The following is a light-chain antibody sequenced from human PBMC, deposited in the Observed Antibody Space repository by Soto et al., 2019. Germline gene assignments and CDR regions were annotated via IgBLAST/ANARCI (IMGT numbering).Light chain of an antibody. CDR2: GAS. CDR1: QSAGSK. CDR3: QQYNNWPLT. J-gene: IGKJ4*01. V-gene: IGKV3D-15*01. Sequence: ELVMTQSPATLSVSPGERATLSCRASQSAGSKLAWYQQKPGQALRLLIYGASTRATGIPARFSGSGSGTEFTLTISSLQSEDFAVYYCQQYNNWPLTFGGGTKVEIK.